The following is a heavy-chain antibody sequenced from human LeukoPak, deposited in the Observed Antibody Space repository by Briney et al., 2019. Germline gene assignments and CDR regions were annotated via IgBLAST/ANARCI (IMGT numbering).Heavy chain of an antibody. CDR1: GGSIRSYY. V-gene: IGHV4-59*01. J-gene: IGHJ6*03. D-gene: IGHD3-9*01. Sequence: KTSETLSLTCTVSGGSIRSYYWTWIRQSPGKGLEWIGYGYHSGGTSYNPSLRSRVIISVDTSKNQFSLRLTSVTAADTAIYYCPRSVYDWDPRYYMDVWGKGTTVTVSS. CDR3: PRSVYDWDPRYYMDV. CDR2: GYHSGGT.